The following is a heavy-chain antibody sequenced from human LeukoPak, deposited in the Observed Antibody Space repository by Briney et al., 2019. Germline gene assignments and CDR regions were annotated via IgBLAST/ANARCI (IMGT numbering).Heavy chain of an antibody. CDR2: IYYSGST. J-gene: IGHJ5*02. D-gene: IGHD3-10*01. CDR1: GGSISSSSYY. Sequence: SETLSLTCTVSGGSISSSSYYWGWIRQPPGKGLEWIGSIYYSGSTYYNPSLKSRVTISVDTSKNQFSLKLSSVTAADTAVYYCASAVLLWFGESHLDPWGQGTLVTVSS. CDR3: ASAVLLWFGESHLDP. V-gene: IGHV4-39*01.